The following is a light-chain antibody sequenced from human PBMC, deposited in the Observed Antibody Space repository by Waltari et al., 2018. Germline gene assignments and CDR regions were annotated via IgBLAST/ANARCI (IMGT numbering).Light chain of an antibody. CDR2: DAF. CDR1: QNIQTF. CDR3: QQRIDWPPFT. J-gene: IGKJ3*01. Sequence: CRASQNIQTFLAWYQHRPGQPPRLLSYDAFYRATGIPARFSGSGSGTDFTLSISSLEPEDFAVYFCQQRIDWPPFTFGPGTRVDI. V-gene: IGKV3-11*01.